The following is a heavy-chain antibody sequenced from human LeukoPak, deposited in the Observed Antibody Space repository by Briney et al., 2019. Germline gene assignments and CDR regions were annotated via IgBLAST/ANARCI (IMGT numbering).Heavy chain of an antibody. CDR3: ARGYCSGGSCYSPFDY. Sequence: GASVKVSCKASGYTFTGYYMHWVQQAPGQGLEWMGWINPNSGGTNYAQKFQGWVTMTRDTSISTAYMELSRLRSDDTAVYYCARGYCSGGSCYSPFDYWGQGTLVTVSS. J-gene: IGHJ4*02. CDR1: GYTFTGYY. CDR2: INPNSGGT. V-gene: IGHV1-2*04. D-gene: IGHD2-15*01.